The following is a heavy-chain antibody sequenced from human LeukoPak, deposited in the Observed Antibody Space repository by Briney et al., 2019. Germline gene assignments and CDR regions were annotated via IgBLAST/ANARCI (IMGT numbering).Heavy chain of an antibody. CDR3: ARDPCSSTSCYSPTYFQH. CDR2: ISYDGSNK. D-gene: IGHD2-2*02. V-gene: IGHV3-30-3*01. J-gene: IGHJ1*01. CDR1: GFTFSSYA. Sequence: GRSLRLSCAASGFTFSSYAMHWVRQAPGKGLEWVAVISYDGSNKYYADSVKGRFTISRDNAKNSLYLQMNSLRAEDTAVYYCARDPCSSTSCYSPTYFQHWGQGTLVTVSS.